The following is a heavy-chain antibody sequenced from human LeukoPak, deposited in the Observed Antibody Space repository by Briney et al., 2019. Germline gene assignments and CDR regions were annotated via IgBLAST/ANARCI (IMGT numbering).Heavy chain of an antibody. CDR3: ARDRGGGGIDY. J-gene: IGHJ4*02. D-gene: IGHD3-16*01. CDR2: INWNGGST. V-gene: IGHV3-20*04. CDR1: GFTFSSYW. Sequence: GGSLRLSCAASGFTFSSYWMHWVRQAPGKGLEWVSGINWNGGSTGYADSVKGRFTISRDNAKNSLYLQMNSLRAEDTALYYCARDRGGGGIDYWGQGTLVTVSS.